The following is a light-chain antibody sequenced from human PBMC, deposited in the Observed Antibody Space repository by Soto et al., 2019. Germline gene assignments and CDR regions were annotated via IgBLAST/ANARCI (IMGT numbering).Light chain of an antibody. J-gene: IGKJ1*01. CDR3: QQYNNWPPWT. CDR2: GAS. V-gene: IGKV3-15*01. Sequence: EIVMTQSPATLSVSPGERATLSCRASQSVSSNLAWYQQKPGQAPRLLIYGASTRGPGIPVRLSGSGSGTAFTLTISSRQSEDFAVYYCQQYNNWPPWTFGQGTKVEIK. CDR1: QSVSSN.